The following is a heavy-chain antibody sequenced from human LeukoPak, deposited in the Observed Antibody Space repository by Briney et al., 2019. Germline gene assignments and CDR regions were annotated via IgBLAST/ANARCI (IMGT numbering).Heavy chain of an antibody. CDR1: GYSFTSYW. CDR2: IYPGDSDT. Sequence: AGESLKISCKGSGYSFTSYWIGWVRQMPGKGLEWMGIIYPGDSDTRYSPSFQGQVTISADKSISTAYLQWSSLKASDTAMYYCARQVLNGDWYFDLWGRGTLVTVSS. CDR3: ARQVLNGDWYFDL. V-gene: IGHV5-51*01. J-gene: IGHJ2*01.